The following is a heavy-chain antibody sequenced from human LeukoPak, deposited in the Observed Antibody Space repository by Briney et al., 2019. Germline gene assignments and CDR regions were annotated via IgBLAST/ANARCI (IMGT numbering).Heavy chain of an antibody. D-gene: IGHD6-13*01. CDR2: IYWDDDK. Sequence: SGPTLVKPTQTLTLTCTFSGFSLSTSGVGVGWIRQPPGKALGWLALIYWDDDKRYSPSLKSRLTITKDTSKNQVVLTMTNMDPVDTATYYCAHSQSSSSWYETPALDYWGQGTLVTVSS. CDR3: AHSQSSSSWYETPALDY. J-gene: IGHJ4*02. CDR1: GFSLSTSGVG. V-gene: IGHV2-5*02.